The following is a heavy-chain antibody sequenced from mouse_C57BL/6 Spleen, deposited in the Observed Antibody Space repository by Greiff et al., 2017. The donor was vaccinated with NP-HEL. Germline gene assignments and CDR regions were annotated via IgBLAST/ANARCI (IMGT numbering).Heavy chain of an antibody. D-gene: IGHD1-1*01. V-gene: IGHV1-80*01. CDR2: IYPGDGDT. Sequence: VQLQQSGAELVKPGASVKISCKASGYAFSSYWMNWVKQRPGKGLEWIGQIYPGDGDTNYNGKFKGKATLTADKSSSTAYMQLSSLTSEDSAVYFCARGYYYGSSYVIYAMDYWGQGTSVTVSS. CDR1: GYAFSSYW. CDR3: ARGYYYGSSYVIYAMDY. J-gene: IGHJ4*01.